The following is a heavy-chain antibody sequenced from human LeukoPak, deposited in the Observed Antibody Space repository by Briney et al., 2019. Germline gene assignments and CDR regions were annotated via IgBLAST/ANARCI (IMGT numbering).Heavy chain of an antibody. V-gene: IGHV1-69*13. CDR1: GYTFTGYY. CDR2: IIPIFGTA. CDR3: ARDRGYSYGFLFFDY. Sequence: SVKVSCKASGYTFTGYYIHWVRQAPGQGLEWMGGIIPIFGTANYAQKFQGRVTITADESTSTAYMELSSLRSEDTAVYYCARDRGYSYGFLFFDYWGQGTLVTVSS. D-gene: IGHD5-18*01. J-gene: IGHJ4*02.